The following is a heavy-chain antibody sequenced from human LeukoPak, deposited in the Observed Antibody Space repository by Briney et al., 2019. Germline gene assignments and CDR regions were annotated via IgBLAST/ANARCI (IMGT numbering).Heavy chain of an antibody. D-gene: IGHD6-13*01. CDR3: ARGRPTTSIAAAGVNWFDP. V-gene: IGHV1-18*01. Sequence: ASVKVSCKASGYTFNSYGISWVRQAPGQGLEWMGWISAYNGHTNYAQKFQGRVTMTTDTSTSTAYMDLRSLRSDDTAVYYCARGRPTTSIAAAGVNWFDPWGQGTLVTVSS. J-gene: IGHJ5*02. CDR1: GYTFNSYG. CDR2: ISAYNGHT.